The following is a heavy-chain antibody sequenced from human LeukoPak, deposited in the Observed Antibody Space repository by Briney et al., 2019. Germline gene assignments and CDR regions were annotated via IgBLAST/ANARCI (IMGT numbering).Heavy chain of an antibody. Sequence: GGSLRLSCEASGFTFSSYGMHWVRQAPGKGLEWVAFIRYDGSNKYYADSVKGRFTISRNNSKNTLYLQMNSLRAEDTAVYYCAKDPRRGVGFVGATFDYWGQGTLVSVSS. V-gene: IGHV3-30*02. CDR3: AKDPRRGVGFVGATFDY. CDR2: IRYDGSNK. J-gene: IGHJ4*02. CDR1: GFTFSSYG. D-gene: IGHD1-26*01.